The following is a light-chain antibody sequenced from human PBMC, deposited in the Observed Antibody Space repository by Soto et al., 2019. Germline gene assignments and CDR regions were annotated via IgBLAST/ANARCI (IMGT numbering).Light chain of an antibody. CDR1: RSNVGRNS. CDR3: AAWDDSLNAWV. V-gene: IGLV1-44*01. Sequence: QSVVTQPPSASQTLGQRVTISCSGSRSNVGRNSVSWYQHVPGTAPKLLIYSHDQRPSGVPDRISASRSGTAASLAISGLRSEDEAFYDCAAWDDSLNAWVFGGGTKLTVL. CDR2: SHD. J-gene: IGLJ3*02.